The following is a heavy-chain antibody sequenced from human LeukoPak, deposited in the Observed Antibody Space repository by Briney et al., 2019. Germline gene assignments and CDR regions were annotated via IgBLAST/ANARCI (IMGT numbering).Heavy chain of an antibody. CDR3: AKPKDTAVGRYFDY. CDR1: GFTFRNYA. Sequence: GGSLRLSCAASGFTFRNYAMSWVRQAPGKGLEWVSAISASGGSTYYADSVKGRFTISRDNSKNTLYLQMNSLRAEDTAVYYCAKPKDTAVGRYFDYWGQGTLVTVSS. D-gene: IGHD2-2*01. V-gene: IGHV3-23*01. J-gene: IGHJ4*02. CDR2: ISASGGST.